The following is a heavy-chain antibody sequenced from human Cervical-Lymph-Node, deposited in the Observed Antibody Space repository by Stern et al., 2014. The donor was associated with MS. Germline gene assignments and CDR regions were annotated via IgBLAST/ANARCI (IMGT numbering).Heavy chain of an antibody. CDR3: ATSAGFYSAMDV. CDR2: IIAVFGTA. D-gene: IGHD2-21*01. J-gene: IGHJ6*02. Sequence: QVQLVESGAEVKKPGSSVKVSCKTSGGTFSNSAFSWIRQAPGQGLEWMGAIIAVFGTATYAQRFQDRVTISAHESTNTAFMELSSLRSEDTAVYCCATSAGFYSAMDVWGQGTAVTVSS. CDR1: GGTFSNSA. V-gene: IGHV1-69*01.